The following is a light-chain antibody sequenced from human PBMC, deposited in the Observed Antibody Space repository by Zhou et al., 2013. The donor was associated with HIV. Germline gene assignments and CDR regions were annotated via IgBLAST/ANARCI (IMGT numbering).Light chain of an antibody. J-gene: IGKJ1*01. Sequence: EIVMTQSPATLSVSPGERATLSCRASQSVSSNLVWYQQKPGQTPRLLIYGASTRATGIPPRFSGSGSGTEFTLTISSLQPDDFATYYCQRCDDYSPWTFGQGTKVEIK. CDR3: QRCDDYSPWT. CDR2: GAS. CDR1: QSVSSN. V-gene: IGKV3-15*01.